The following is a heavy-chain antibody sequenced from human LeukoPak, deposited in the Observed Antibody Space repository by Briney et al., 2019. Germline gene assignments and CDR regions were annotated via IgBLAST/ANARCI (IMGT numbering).Heavy chain of an antibody. CDR2: ISGSGGRT. Sequence: GGSLRLSCAASGFTFSSYAMSWVRQAPGKGLEWVSAISGSGGRTYYGDSGKGRLRIARDTSKNTLYLQMNSLRAEDTAVYYCARDLPVRTGFDYWGQGTLVTVSS. CDR3: ARDLPVRTGFDY. CDR1: GFTFSSYA. V-gene: IGHV3-23*02. D-gene: IGHD2-2*01. J-gene: IGHJ4*02.